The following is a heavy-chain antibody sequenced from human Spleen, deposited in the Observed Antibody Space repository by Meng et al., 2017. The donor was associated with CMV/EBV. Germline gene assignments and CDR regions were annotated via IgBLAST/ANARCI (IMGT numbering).Heavy chain of an antibody. Sequence: GESLKISCAASGFTFSSYSMNWVRQAPGKGLEWVSFISRSSNTIYYAESVKGRFTISRDNAKNSLYLQMNSLRAEDTAVYYCAREYYDFWSGSRHFDYWGQGTLVTVSS. CDR1: GFTFSSYS. CDR3: AREYYDFWSGSRHFDY. V-gene: IGHV3-48*04. CDR2: ISRSSNTI. J-gene: IGHJ4*02. D-gene: IGHD3-3*01.